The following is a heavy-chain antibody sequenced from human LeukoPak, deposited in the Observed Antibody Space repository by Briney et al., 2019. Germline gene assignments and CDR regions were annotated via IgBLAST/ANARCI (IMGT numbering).Heavy chain of an antibody. D-gene: IGHD6-19*01. J-gene: IGHJ4*02. CDR2: ISAYNGNT. Sequence: ASVKVSYKASGYTFTSYGISWVRQAPGQGLEWMGWISAYNGNTNYAQKLQGRVTMTTDTSTSTAYMELRSLRSDDTAVYYCARDNSGWYYFDYWGQGTLVTVSS. CDR3: ARDNSGWYYFDY. V-gene: IGHV1-18*01. CDR1: GYTFTSYG.